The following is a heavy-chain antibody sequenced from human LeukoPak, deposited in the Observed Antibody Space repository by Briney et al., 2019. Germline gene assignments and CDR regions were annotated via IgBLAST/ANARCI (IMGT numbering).Heavy chain of an antibody. Sequence: GGSLRLSCAASGFTFSSYAMHWVRQAPGKGLEWVAVISYDGSNKYYADSVKGRFTISRDNSKNTVYLQMNSLRAEDTAVYYCAKGYGDTWFYWGQGTLVTVSS. CDR1: GFTFSSYA. J-gene: IGHJ4*02. CDR3: AKGYGDTWFY. CDR2: ISYDGSNK. V-gene: IGHV3-30-3*01. D-gene: IGHD4-17*01.